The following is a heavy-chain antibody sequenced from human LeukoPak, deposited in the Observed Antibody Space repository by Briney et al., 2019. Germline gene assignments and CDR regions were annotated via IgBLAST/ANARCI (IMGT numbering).Heavy chain of an antibody. Sequence: GGSLRLSCAASGFTFSSYSMNWVRQAPGKGLEWVSYISSSSSTIYYADSVKGRFTISRDNAKNSLYLQMNSLRDEDTAVYYCARVILKYYGSGPFDYWGQGTLVTVSS. CDR2: ISSSSSTI. CDR1: GFTFSSYS. J-gene: IGHJ4*02. CDR3: ARVILKYYGSGPFDY. V-gene: IGHV3-48*02. D-gene: IGHD3-10*01.